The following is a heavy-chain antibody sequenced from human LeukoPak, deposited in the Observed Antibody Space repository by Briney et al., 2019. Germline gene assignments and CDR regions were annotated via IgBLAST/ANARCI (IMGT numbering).Heavy chain of an antibody. V-gene: IGHV3-48*03. CDR1: GFTFSSYE. J-gene: IGHJ3*02. CDR3: ARDSSGHDDAFDI. D-gene: IGHD6-19*01. Sequence: GGSLRLSCAASGFTFSSYEMNWVRQAPGKGLEWVSYISSSGSTIYYADSVKGRFTISRDNAKDSLYLQMNSLRAEDTAVYYCARDSSGHDDAFDIWGQGTMVTVSS. CDR2: ISSSGSTI.